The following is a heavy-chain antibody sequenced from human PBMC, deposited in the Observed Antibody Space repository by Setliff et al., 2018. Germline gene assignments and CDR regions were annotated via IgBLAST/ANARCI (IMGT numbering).Heavy chain of an antibody. CDR3: ARDGGEY. D-gene: IGHD3-16*01. V-gene: IGHV1-3*01. J-gene: IGHJ4*02. CDR2: INAGNGNT. Sequence: ASVKVSCKASGYIFTYYAIHWVRQAPGQRLEWMGWINAGNGNTKYSQKFQGRVTITRDTSASTAYMELSSLTSEDTAVYYCARDGGEYWGQGTLVTVSS. CDR1: GYIFTYYA.